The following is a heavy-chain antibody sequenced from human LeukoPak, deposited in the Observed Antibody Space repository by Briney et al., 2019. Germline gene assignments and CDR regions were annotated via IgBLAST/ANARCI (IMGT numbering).Heavy chain of an antibody. CDR3: TRSLDR. D-gene: IGHD2-2*03. V-gene: IGHV3-7*01. CDR1: GFTFSSYG. CDR2: IKQDGSEK. J-gene: IGHJ4*02. Sequence: GSLRLSCAASGFTFSSYGMHWVRQAPGKGLEWVANIKQDGSEKNCSDSVKGRFTISRDNAQNSLYLQMNSLRVEDTAVYYCTRSLDRWGQGTLVTVSS.